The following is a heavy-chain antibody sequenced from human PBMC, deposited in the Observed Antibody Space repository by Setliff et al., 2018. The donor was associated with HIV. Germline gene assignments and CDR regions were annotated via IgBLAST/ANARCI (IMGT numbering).Heavy chain of an antibody. Sequence: GGSLRLSCAASGFTFSSYAMHWVRQAPGKGLEWVADVSPDGYEKRYADFAKGRFTVSRDNSKNILFLQMDSLGAEDTGIYYCAKPTSGMYPRAFDLWGRGTVVTVSS. V-gene: IGHV3-33*03. CDR2: VSPDGYEK. CDR3: AKPTSGMYPRAFDL. D-gene: IGHD1-26*01. CDR1: GFTFSSYA. J-gene: IGHJ3*01.